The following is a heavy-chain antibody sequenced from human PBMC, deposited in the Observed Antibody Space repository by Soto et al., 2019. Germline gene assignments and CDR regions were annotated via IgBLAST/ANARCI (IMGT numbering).Heavy chain of an antibody. J-gene: IGHJ5*02. CDR2: IYYSGST. CDR3: ASPKIAFYNWFDP. Sequence: QLQLQESGPGLAKPAETLSLTSTVSGGSINSSSYYWGWIREPPGQGLEWIGSIYYSGSTYYNPSLKSRVTISVDTSKNQFSLKLSSVTAADTAVYYCASPKIAFYNWFDPWGQGTLVTVSS. CDR1: GGSINSSSYY. V-gene: IGHV4-39*01. D-gene: IGHD3-3*02.